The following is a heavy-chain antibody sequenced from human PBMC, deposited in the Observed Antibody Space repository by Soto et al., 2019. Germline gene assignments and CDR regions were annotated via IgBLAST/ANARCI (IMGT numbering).Heavy chain of an antibody. V-gene: IGHV3-11*06. D-gene: IGHD3-3*01. J-gene: IGHJ6*02. Sequence: GGSLRLSCAASGFTFSDYYMSWIRQAPGQGLEWVTYISSSSYTNYADSVKGRFTISRDNAKNSLYLQMNSLRAEDTAVYYCARSITIFGVAPGYYGMDVWGQGTTVTVSS. CDR2: ISSSSYT. CDR1: GFTFSDYY. CDR3: ARSITIFGVAPGYYGMDV.